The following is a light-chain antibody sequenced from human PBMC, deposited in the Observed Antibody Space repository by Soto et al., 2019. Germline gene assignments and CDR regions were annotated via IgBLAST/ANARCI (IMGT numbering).Light chain of an antibody. CDR3: QSYDSSLSGL. V-gene: IGLV1-40*01. Sequence: QSVLTQPPSVSGAPGQRVTISCTGSSSNIGAGYDVHWYQQLPGTAPKLLIYDNNNRPSGVPDRFSGSKSGTSASLAITGLQAEDEADYYCQSYDSSLSGLFGTGTKLTVL. CDR2: DNN. CDR1: SSNIGAGYD. J-gene: IGLJ1*01.